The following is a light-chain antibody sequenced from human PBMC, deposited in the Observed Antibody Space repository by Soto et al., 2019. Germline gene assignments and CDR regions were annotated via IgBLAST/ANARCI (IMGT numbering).Light chain of an antibody. V-gene: IGLV2-14*01. CDR3: SSYSISTAYL. CDR2: EVS. Sequence: QSVLTQPASVSGSPGQSITISCTGTSSDVGGYDYVSWYQLHPGKAPKLMIFEVSNRPSGVSYRYSGSKSGNTDSLTISGLQADDEGDYFCSSYSISTAYLFGNGTKVTVL. J-gene: IGLJ1*01. CDR1: SSDVGGYDY.